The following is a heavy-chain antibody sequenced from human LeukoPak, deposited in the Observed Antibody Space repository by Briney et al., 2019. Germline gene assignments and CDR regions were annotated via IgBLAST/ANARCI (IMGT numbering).Heavy chain of an antibody. V-gene: IGHV3-30*18. CDR2: ISYDGSNK. J-gene: IGHJ4*02. CDR1: GFSFSTYG. D-gene: IGHD6-19*01. CDR3: AKSSSSRLCDY. Sequence: GGSLRLSCAASGFSFSTYGFHWVRQAPGKGLEWVAVISYDGSNKYYADSVKGRFTISRDNSKNTLYLQMNSLRAEDTAVYYCAKSSSSRLCDYWGQGTLVTVSS.